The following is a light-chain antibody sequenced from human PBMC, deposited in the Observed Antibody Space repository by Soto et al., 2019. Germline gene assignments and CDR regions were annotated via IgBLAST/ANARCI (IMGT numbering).Light chain of an antibody. J-gene: IGKJ1*01. CDR3: QQYHNSPPT. CDR1: QSVSSSY. CDR2: GAS. Sequence: EIVLTQSPGTLSLSPGGRAPIYCRASQSVSSSYLAWYQRKPGQAPRILIYGASSRATGIPDRFSGGRSGTDFTLTISRLEPEDVAVYYCQQYHNSPPTFVQGTKVDI. V-gene: IGKV3-20*01.